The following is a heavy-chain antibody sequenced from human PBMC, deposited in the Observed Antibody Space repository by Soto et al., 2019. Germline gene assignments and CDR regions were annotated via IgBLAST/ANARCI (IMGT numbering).Heavy chain of an antibody. CDR1: GGTFSSYA. V-gene: IGHV1-69*06. J-gene: IGHJ4*02. Sequence: GASVKVSCKASGGTFSSYAISWVRQAPGQGLEWMGGIIPIFGTANYAQKFQGRVTITADKSTSTAYMELSSLRSEDTAVYYCAGRGDSYGLDYWGQGTLVTVS. D-gene: IGHD5-18*01. CDR3: AGRGDSYGLDY. CDR2: IIPIFGTA.